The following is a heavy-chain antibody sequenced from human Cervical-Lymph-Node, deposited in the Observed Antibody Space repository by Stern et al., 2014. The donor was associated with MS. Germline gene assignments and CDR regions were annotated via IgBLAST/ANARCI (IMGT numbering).Heavy chain of an antibody. J-gene: IGHJ5*02. V-gene: IGHV3-7*01. CDR2: IKEDGSET. Sequence: VQLVQSGGGLVQPGGSLRLSCAASGFTFSSYWMNRVRQAPGKGLEWVAKIKEDGSETYYVDSVKGRFTISRDNAKNSLYLQMNSLRAEDTAVYYCARGSDTWGQGTLVTVSS. CDR1: GFTFSSYW. CDR3: ARGSDT. D-gene: IGHD2-15*01.